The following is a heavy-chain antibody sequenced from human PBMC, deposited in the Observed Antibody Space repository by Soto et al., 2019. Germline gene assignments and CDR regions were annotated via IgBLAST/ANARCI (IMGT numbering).Heavy chain of an antibody. CDR2: IYHSGST. Sequence: PSETLSLTCAVSGGSISSGGYSWSWIRQPPGKGLEWIGYIYHSGSTYYNPSLKSRVTMSVDRSKNQFSLRLSSVTAADTAVYYCASVPDRWGQGTLVTVSS. CDR1: GGSISSGGYS. V-gene: IGHV4-30-2*01. J-gene: IGHJ5*02. CDR3: ASVPDR. D-gene: IGHD2-2*01.